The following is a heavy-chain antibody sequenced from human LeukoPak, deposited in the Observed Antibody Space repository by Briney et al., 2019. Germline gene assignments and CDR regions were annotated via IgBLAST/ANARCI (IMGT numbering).Heavy chain of an antibody. CDR1: GFSFYA. V-gene: IGHV3-23*01. J-gene: IGHJ5*02. Sequence: GGSLRLSCAASGFSFYAMTWIRQAPGKGLQWLSTVNANGINTYYADYVRGRFTISRDNSKNTLYLQLNSLRAEDTAIYYCAKPISGGLAVSGDWFDPWGQGTLVTVSS. CDR2: VNANGINT. D-gene: IGHD6-19*01. CDR3: AKPISGGLAVSGDWFDP.